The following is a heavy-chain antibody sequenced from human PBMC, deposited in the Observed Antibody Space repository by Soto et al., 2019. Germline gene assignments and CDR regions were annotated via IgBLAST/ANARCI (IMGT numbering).Heavy chain of an antibody. Sequence: GGSLRLSWAASGSTFSIYAISWVRQAPGKGLEWPAATSTGGDKTYYAAAVEGRFTITRDISKNILYLQMNSLRVDDTAIYYCPKPLYDHVVVTSGMDVWGQGTTVTVS. V-gene: IGHV3-23*01. J-gene: IGHJ6*02. D-gene: IGHD3-22*01. CDR3: PKPLYDHVVVTSGMDV. CDR2: TSTGGDKT. CDR1: GSTFSIYA.